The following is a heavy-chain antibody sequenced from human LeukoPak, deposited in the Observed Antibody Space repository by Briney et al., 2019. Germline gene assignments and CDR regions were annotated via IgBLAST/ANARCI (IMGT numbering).Heavy chain of an antibody. CDR3: ASSYGDFPSRVFDP. CDR2: ISSSSSYI. Sequence: GGSLRLSCAASGFTFSSYSMNWVRQAPGKGLEWVSSISSSSSYIYYADSVKGRFTISRDNAKNSLYLQMNSLRAEDTAVYYCASSYGDFPSRVFDPWGQGTLVTVSS. V-gene: IGHV3-21*01. CDR1: GFTFSSYS. D-gene: IGHD4-17*01. J-gene: IGHJ5*02.